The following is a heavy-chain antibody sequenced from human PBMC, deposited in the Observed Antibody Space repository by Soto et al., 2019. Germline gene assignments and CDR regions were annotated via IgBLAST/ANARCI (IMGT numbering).Heavy chain of an antibody. D-gene: IGHD1-1*01. J-gene: IGHJ4*02. CDR1: GFTFSNYA. Sequence: EVQLVESGGGLVQPGGSLRLSCAASGFTFSNYAMGWVRQAPGAGLEWVSLISGGGTTTYYADSVKGQFTISRDNSKSTLYLQMNSLRAEDTAIYYCATQDFRGATGTTWGQGTLVTVSS. CDR3: ATQDFRGATGTT. V-gene: IGHV3-23*04. CDR2: ISGGGTTT.